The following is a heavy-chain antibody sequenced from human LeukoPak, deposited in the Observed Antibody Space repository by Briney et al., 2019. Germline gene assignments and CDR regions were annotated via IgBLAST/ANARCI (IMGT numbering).Heavy chain of an antibody. V-gene: IGHV4-34*01. J-gene: IGHJ4*02. CDR3: ARGAATDY. D-gene: IGHD6-13*01. CDR2: INHSGST. CDR1: GGSFSGYY. Sequence: PSETLSLTCAVYGGSFSGYYWSWIRQPPGKGLEWIGEINHSGSTNYNPSLKSRVTISVDTSKNQFSLKLSSVTAADTAVYYCARGAATDYWGQGTLVTVSS.